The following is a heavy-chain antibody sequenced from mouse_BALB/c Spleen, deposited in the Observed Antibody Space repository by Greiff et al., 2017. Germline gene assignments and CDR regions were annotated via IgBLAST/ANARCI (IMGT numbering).Heavy chain of an antibody. Sequence: EVKVEESGGGLVQPGGSMKLSCVASGFTFSNYWMNWVRQSPEKGLEWVAEIRLKSNNYATHYAESVKGRFTISRDDSKSSVYLQMNNLRAEDTGIYYCTRPCDYDEDWFAYWGQGTLVTVSA. J-gene: IGHJ3*01. CDR2: IRLKSNNYAT. CDR3: TRPCDYDEDWFAY. D-gene: IGHD2-4*01. CDR1: GFTFSNYW. V-gene: IGHV6-6*02.